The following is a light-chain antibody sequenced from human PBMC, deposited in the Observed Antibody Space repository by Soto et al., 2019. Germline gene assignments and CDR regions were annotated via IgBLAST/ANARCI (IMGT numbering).Light chain of an antibody. J-gene: IGKJ4*01. CDR1: QSISSW. V-gene: IGKV1-5*01. CDR2: DAS. Sequence: DIQMTQSPSTLSASLGERVTITCRASQSISSWLAWYQQKPGKAPKLLIYDASSLESGVPSRFSGSGSGTDFTLTISCLQSEDFATYYCQQYYSYPLTFGGGTKVDIK. CDR3: QQYYSYPLT.